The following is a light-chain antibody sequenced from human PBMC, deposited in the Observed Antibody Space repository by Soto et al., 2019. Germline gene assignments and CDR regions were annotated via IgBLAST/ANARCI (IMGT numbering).Light chain of an antibody. CDR1: SSDVGGYIY. CDR2: DVS. Sequence: QSALTQPASVSGSPGQSITISCTGTSSDVGGYIYVSWYQQQPGKAPKLIIYDVSNRPSGVSNRFSGSKSGNTASLTISGLQAEDEADYYCSSYTSSSTLDVFGTGTKLTVL. J-gene: IGLJ1*01. CDR3: SSYTSSSTLDV. V-gene: IGLV2-14*01.